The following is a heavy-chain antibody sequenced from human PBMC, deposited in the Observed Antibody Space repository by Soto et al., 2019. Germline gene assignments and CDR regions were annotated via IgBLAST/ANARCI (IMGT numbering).Heavy chain of an antibody. V-gene: IGHV1-69*02. Sequence: QVQLVQSGAEVTKPGSSVKVSCKASGGSFSSYTISWVRQAPGQGLEWMGRIIPILGIANYAQKFQGRVTITADKSTSTAYMELSSLRSEDTAVYYCSMEYCSSTSCYRDYWGQGTLVTVSS. D-gene: IGHD2-2*02. CDR3: SMEYCSSTSCYRDY. CDR1: GGSFSSYT. CDR2: IIPILGIA. J-gene: IGHJ4*02.